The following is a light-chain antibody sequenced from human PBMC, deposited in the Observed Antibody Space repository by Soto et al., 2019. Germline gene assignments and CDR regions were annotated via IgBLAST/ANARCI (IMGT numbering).Light chain of an antibody. V-gene: IGKV4-1*01. CDR3: QQYYSTPWT. CDR1: QSVLYSSNNKNY. Sequence: DIVMTQSPDSLAVSLGERATINCKSSQSVLYSSNNKNYLAWYQQKPGQPPKLLIYWASTRESGVPDRFSDSGSGTDFTLTISSLQGEDVAVYYCQQYYSTPWTFGQGTKVEIK. J-gene: IGKJ1*01. CDR2: WAS.